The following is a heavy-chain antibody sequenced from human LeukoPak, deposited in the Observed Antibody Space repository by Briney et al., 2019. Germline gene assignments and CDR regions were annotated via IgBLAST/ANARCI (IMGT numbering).Heavy chain of an antibody. D-gene: IGHD1-1*01. CDR3: AREILEPGKTHEY. CDR2: IYSDNT. CDR1: GFTFSSNS. J-gene: IGHJ4*02. V-gene: IGHV3-53*01. Sequence: GGSLRLSCTVSGFTFSSNSMSWVRQAPGKGLEWVSFIYSDNTHYSDSVKGRFTISRDNSKNTLYLQMNSLRAEDTAVYYCAREILEPGKTHEYWGQGTLVTVSS.